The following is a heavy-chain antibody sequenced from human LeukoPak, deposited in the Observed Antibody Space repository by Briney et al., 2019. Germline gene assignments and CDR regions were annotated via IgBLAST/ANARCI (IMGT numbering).Heavy chain of an antibody. CDR1: GYTFTSYA. CDR2: SNAGNGNT. J-gene: IGHJ5*02. CDR3: ARDRGGSYFWFDP. Sequence: ASVKVSCKASGYTFTSYAMHWVRQAPGQRLEWMGWSNAGNGNTKYSQEFQGRVTITRDTSASTAYMELSSLRSDDTAVYYCARDRGGSYFWFDPWGQGTLVTVSS. V-gene: IGHV1-3*02. D-gene: IGHD1-26*01.